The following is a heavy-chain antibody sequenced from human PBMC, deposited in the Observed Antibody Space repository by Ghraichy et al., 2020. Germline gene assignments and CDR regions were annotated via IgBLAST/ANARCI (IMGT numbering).Heavy chain of an antibody. V-gene: IGHV3-7*01. J-gene: IGHJ6*02. CDR1: GFTFSSYW. D-gene: IGHD6-13*01. Sequence: GGSLRLSCAASGFTFSSYWMSWVRQAPGKGLEWVANIKQDGSEKYYVDSVKGRFTISRDNAKNSLYLQMNSLRAEDTAVYYCARLAAADPYYYYYGMDVWGQGTTVTVSS. CDR3: ARLAAADPYYYYYGMDV. CDR2: IKQDGSEK.